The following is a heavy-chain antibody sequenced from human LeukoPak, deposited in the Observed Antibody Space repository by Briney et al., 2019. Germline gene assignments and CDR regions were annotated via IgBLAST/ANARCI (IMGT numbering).Heavy chain of an antibody. CDR1: GFTFSGYA. Sequence: GGSLRLSCAASGFTFSGYAMSWVRQAPGKGLEWVSAISGSGGSTYYADSVKGRFTISRDNSKNTLYLQMNSLRAEDTAVYYCAKSPGYARNEYFQHWGQGTLVTVSS. J-gene: IGHJ1*01. V-gene: IGHV3-23*01. CDR2: ISGSGGST. CDR3: AKSPGYARNEYFQH. D-gene: IGHD2-15*01.